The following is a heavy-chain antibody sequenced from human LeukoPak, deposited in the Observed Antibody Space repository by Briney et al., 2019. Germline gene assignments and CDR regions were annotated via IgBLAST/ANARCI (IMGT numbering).Heavy chain of an antibody. CDR1: GITFSSYW. CDR3: ARGSPGQWLPPFDY. D-gene: IGHD6-19*01. V-gene: IGHV3-74*01. J-gene: IGHJ4*02. Sequence: GGSLRLSCAASGITFSSYWMHWVRQAPGKGLVWVSHINSDGSSTTCADSVKGRFTISRDNAKNSLYLQMNSLRAEDTAVYYCARGSPGQWLPPFDYWGQGTLVTVSP. CDR2: INSDGSST.